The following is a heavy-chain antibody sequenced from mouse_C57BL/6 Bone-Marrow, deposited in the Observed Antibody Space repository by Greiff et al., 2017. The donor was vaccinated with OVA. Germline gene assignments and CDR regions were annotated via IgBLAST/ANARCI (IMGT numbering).Heavy chain of an antibody. CDR2: INSDGGST. CDR1: EYEFPSHD. J-gene: IGHJ3*01. D-gene: IGHD2-3*01. CDR3: ARRGSMMVTDWFAY. Sequence: EVKLEESGGGLVQPGESLKLSCESNEYEFPSHDMSWVRKTPEKRLELVAAINSDGGSTYYPDTMERRFIISRDNTKKTLYLQMSSLRSEDTALYYCARRGSMMVTDWFAYWGQGTLVTVSA. V-gene: IGHV5-2*03.